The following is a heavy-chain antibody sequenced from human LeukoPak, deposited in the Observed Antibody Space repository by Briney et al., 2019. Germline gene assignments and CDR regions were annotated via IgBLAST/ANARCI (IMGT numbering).Heavy chain of an antibody. Sequence: PGGSLRLSCAASGFTFSNYNINWVRQTPGKGLEWVSAISGSGGSTYYADSVKGRSTISRDNSKNTLYLQMNSLRAEDTAVYYCAKDPHSTPEYFQHWGQGTLVTVSS. J-gene: IGHJ1*01. CDR1: GFTFSNYN. CDR2: ISGSGGST. CDR3: AKDPHSTPEYFQH. D-gene: IGHD2-15*01. V-gene: IGHV3-23*01.